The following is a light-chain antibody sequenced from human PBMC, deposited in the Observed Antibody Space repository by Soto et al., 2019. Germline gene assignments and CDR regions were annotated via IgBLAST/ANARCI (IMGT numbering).Light chain of an antibody. CDR1: QGVSSNN. CDR3: QQYGSSPPYT. Sequence: EIVLTQSPGTLSLSPGEAATLSCRASQGVSSNNLAWYQQKPGRAPRLLIFGASNRASDIPHRFSGSGSGTDFTLTISRLEPEDFAVYYCQQYGSSPPYTFGWGTKLEIK. J-gene: IGKJ2*01. V-gene: IGKV3-20*01. CDR2: GAS.